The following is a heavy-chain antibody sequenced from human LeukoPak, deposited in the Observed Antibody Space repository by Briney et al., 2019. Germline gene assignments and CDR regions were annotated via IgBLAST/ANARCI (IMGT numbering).Heavy chain of an antibody. Sequence: ASVTVSCKASGYTFTGYYMFWLRQAPGQGLEWMGRINPNSGGTNYAQKFQGRVTMTRDTSITTAYMELSSLRSDDTAVYYCARDLPSPGISVADDYWGQGTPVTVSS. CDR2: INPNSGGT. CDR1: GYTFTGYY. J-gene: IGHJ4*02. CDR3: ARDLPSPGISVADDY. V-gene: IGHV1-2*06. D-gene: IGHD6-19*01.